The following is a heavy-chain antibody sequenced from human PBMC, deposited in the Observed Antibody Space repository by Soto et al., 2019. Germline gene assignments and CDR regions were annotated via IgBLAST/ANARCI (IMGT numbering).Heavy chain of an antibody. V-gene: IGHV1-58*01. J-gene: IGHJ3*02. Sequence: SVKVSCKASGFTFTSSAVQWVRQARGQRLEWIGWIVVGSGNTNYAQKFQERVTITRDMSTSTAYMELSSLRSEDTAVYYCAAGLCFGGMIGAFDIWGQGTMVTVSS. CDR1: GFTFTSSA. CDR2: IVVGSGNT. CDR3: AAGLCFGGMIGAFDI. D-gene: IGHD3-10*01.